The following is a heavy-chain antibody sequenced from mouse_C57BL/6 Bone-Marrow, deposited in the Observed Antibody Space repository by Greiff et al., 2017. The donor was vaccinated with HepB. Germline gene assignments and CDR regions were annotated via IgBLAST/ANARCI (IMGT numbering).Heavy chain of an antibody. J-gene: IGHJ2*01. D-gene: IGHD1-1*01. Sequence: VQLQQSGPELVKPGASVKISCKASGYTFTDYYMNWVKQSHGKSLEWIGDINPNNGGTSYNQKFKGKATLTVDKSSSTAYMELRSLTSEDSAVYYCASYYYGSSYGDYWGQGTTRTVSS. CDR3: ASYYYGSSYGDY. CDR2: INPNNGGT. V-gene: IGHV1-26*01. CDR1: GYTFTDYY.